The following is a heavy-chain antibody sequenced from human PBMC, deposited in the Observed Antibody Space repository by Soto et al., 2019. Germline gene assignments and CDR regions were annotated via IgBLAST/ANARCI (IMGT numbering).Heavy chain of an antibody. CDR1: GDSINNYY. CDR2: YYNSGT. CDR3: SRAGILTTPYYFDY. D-gene: IGHD4-4*01. V-gene: IGHV4-59*08. J-gene: IGHJ4*01. Sequence: PSETLSLTCTVSGDSINNYYWNWIRQPPGKGLEWIVYYYNSGTNYNPSLKSRVTISVDTAKNQFSLRLRSVTAADTAVYYCSRAGILTTPYYFDYWGQGTLVTVSS.